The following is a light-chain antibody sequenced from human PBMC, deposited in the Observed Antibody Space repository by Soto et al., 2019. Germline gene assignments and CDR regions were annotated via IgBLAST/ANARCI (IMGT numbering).Light chain of an antibody. Sequence: QSVLTQPPSASGTPGQRVTISCSGSSSNIGSNYVYWYQQLPGTAPKLLIYRNNQRPSGVPDRFSGSKSGTSASLAISGLRSEDEADYYSAAWDDSLSGPVVFGGGTKLTVL. CDR1: SSNIGSNY. CDR3: AAWDDSLSGPVV. CDR2: RNN. J-gene: IGLJ2*01. V-gene: IGLV1-47*01.